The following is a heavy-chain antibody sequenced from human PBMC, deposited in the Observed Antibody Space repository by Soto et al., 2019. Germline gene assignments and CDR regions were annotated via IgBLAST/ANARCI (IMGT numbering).Heavy chain of an antibody. J-gene: IGHJ4*02. Sequence: GGSLRLSCAASGFTFSNAWMNWVRQAPGKGLEWVGRIKSKTDGGTTDYAAPVKGRFTISRDDSKNTLYLQMNSLKTEDTAVYYCESEAWSGYDPDYWGQGTLVTVSS. CDR3: ESEAWSGYDPDY. CDR2: IKSKTDGGTT. V-gene: IGHV3-15*07. D-gene: IGHD3-3*01. CDR1: GFTFSNAW.